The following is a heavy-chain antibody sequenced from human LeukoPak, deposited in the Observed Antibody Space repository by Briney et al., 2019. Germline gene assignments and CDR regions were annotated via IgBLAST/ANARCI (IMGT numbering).Heavy chain of an antibody. Sequence: GTSVKVSCKASGFTFTSSAVQWVRQARGQRLEWIGWIVVGSGNTNYAQKFQERVTITRDMSTSTAYMELSSLRSEDTAVYYCAVIRYCSGGSCYRPGGLGGVYFDYWGQGTLVTVSS. J-gene: IGHJ4*02. D-gene: IGHD2-15*01. CDR1: GFTFTSSA. CDR2: IVVGSGNT. CDR3: AVIRYCSGGSCYRPGGLGGVYFDY. V-gene: IGHV1-58*01.